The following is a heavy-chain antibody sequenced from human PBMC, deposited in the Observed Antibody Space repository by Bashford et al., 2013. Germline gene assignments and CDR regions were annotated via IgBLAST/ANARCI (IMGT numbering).Heavy chain of an antibody. CDR3: MRGPPRSTGWYDDYYYYAMDV. Sequence: VKVSCKGIGYTFTNNGVIWVRQAPGQGLELMGWISGYDGKTIYAQKFQGRVTMTTDTSTSTGYMELRSLTSDDTAVYYCMRGPPRSTGWYDDYYYYAMDVWGQGTTVTVSS. D-gene: IGHD6-19*01. J-gene: IGHJ6*02. CDR2: ISGYDGKT. V-gene: IGHV1-18*01. CDR1: GYTFTNNG.